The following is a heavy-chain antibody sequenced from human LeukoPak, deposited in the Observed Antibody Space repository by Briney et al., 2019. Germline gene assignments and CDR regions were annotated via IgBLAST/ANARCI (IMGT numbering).Heavy chain of an antibody. CDR3: ARAYSYCSSTSCYMYFDY. V-gene: IGHV6-1*01. Sequence: SQTLSLTCAVSGDIVSSNSAAWNWIRQSPSRGLEWLVRTYYRSNWYNDYAVSVKSRITINPDTSKNQFSLQLNSVTPEDTAVYYCARAYSYCSSTSCYMYFDYWGQGTLVTVSS. D-gene: IGHD2-2*02. CDR1: GDIVSSNSAA. J-gene: IGHJ4*02. CDR2: TYYRSNWYN.